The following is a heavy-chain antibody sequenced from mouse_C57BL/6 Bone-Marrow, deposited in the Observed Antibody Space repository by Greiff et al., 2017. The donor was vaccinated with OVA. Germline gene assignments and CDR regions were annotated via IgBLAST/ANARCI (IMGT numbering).Heavy chain of an antibody. Sequence: QVQLQQSGPELVKPGASVKISCKASGYAFSSSWMNWVKQRPGKGLEWIGRIYPGDGDTNYNGKFKGKATLTADKSSSTAYMQLSSLTSEDSAVYFCARSVLFITGFAYWGQGTLVTVSA. D-gene: IGHD1-1*01. CDR2: IYPGDGDT. V-gene: IGHV1-82*01. J-gene: IGHJ3*01. CDR3: ARSVLFITGFAY. CDR1: GYAFSSSW.